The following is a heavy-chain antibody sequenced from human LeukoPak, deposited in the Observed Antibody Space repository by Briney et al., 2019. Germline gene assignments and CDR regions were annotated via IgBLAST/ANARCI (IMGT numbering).Heavy chain of an antibody. CDR3: ARDPYSGSYGNYYYYFMDV. J-gene: IGHJ6*03. D-gene: IGHD1-26*01. CDR1: GFTFSRYS. Sequence: GGSLRLSCAASGFTFSRYSMNWVRQAPGKGLEWVSSISSSSNYIYYADSLKVRFSISRDNARNSLFLQMNCLRAEDTAVYYCARDPYSGSYGNYYYYFMDVWGKGTTVTISS. CDR2: ISSSSNYI. V-gene: IGHV3-21*01.